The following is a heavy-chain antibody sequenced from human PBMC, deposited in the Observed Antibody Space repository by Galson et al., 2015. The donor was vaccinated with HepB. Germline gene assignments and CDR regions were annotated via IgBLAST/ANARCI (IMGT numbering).Heavy chain of an antibody. Sequence: LRLSCAVSGFTVSSNYMTWVRQAPGKGLEWVSVIHNTGNTYYADSVKGRFTISRDNSKNTLYLQMNSLRAEDTAVYYCASLTIAWGQGTLVTVSS. CDR1: GFTVSSNY. V-gene: IGHV3-53*01. CDR2: IHNTGNT. D-gene: IGHD3-10*01. J-gene: IGHJ4*02. CDR3: ASLTIA.